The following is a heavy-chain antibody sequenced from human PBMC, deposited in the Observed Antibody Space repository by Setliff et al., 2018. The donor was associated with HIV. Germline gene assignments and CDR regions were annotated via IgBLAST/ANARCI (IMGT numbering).Heavy chain of an antibody. J-gene: IGHJ3*02. CDR1: GFTFSSYW. CDR2: IKQDGSEK. V-gene: IGHV3-7*01. CDR3: ARSETSYCSGGSCPPGAFDI. D-gene: IGHD2-15*01. Sequence: GSLRLSCAASGFTFSSYWMSWVRQAPGEGLEWVANIKQDGSEKYYVDSVKGRFTISRDNAKNSLYLQMNSLRAEDTAVYYCARSETSYCSGGSCPPGAFDIWGQGTMVTVSS.